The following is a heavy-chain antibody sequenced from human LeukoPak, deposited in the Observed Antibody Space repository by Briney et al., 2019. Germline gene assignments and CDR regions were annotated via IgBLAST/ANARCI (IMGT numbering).Heavy chain of an antibody. J-gene: IGHJ6*02. Sequence: GGSLRLSCAASGLTFSSHWMHWVRQAPGKGLEWVSGISGSGGGSYYADSVKGRFTISRDNSQNTLYLQMNSLRAEDTAVYYCAKDSSLWFGDGGMDVWGQGTTVTVSS. CDR1: GLTFSSHW. V-gene: IGHV3-23*01. D-gene: IGHD3-10*01. CDR3: AKDSSLWFGDGGMDV. CDR2: ISGSGGGS.